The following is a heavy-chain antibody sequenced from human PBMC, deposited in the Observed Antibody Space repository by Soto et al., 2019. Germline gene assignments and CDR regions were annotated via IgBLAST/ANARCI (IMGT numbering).Heavy chain of an antibody. Sequence: WTWIRQYPGKGLEWIGYIYSRGNTYYTPSLKSRVDMAVDSSQNQFSLRVSSVTAADTAVYYSARDRPGSYFALELWGQGTLVTVSS. D-gene: IGHD3-10*01. J-gene: IGHJ4*02. CDR3: ARDRPGSYFALEL. CDR2: IYSRGNT. V-gene: IGHV4-31*02.